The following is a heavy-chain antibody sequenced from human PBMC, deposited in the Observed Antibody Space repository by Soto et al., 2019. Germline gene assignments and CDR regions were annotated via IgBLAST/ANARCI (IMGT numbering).Heavy chain of an antibody. J-gene: IGHJ4*02. D-gene: IGHD3-10*01. Sequence: QVQLVESGGGVVQPGRSLRLSCAASGFTFSSYAMHWVRQAPGKGLEWVAVISYDGSNKYYAASVKGRFTISRDNSKNTLYLQMNSLRAEDTAVYYCARVREGFGEFLLPIGYWGQGTLVTVSS. CDR2: ISYDGSNK. V-gene: IGHV3-30-3*01. CDR3: ARVREGFGEFLLPIGY. CDR1: GFTFSSYA.